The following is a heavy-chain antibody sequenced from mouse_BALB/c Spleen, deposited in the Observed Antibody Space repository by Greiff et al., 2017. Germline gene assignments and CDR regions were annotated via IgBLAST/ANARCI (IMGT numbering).Heavy chain of an antibody. CDR1: GFTSSSFG. CDR3: ARLKMDAMDY. CDR2: ISSGSSTI. J-gene: IGHJ4*01. V-gene: IGHV5-17*02. D-gene: IGHD1-3*01. Sequence: DVKLVESGGGLVQPGGSRKLSCAASGFTSSSFGMHWVRQAPEKGLEWVAYISSGSSTIYYADTVKGRFTISRDNPKNTLFLQMTSLRSEDTAMYYCARLKMDAMDYWGQGTSVTVSS.